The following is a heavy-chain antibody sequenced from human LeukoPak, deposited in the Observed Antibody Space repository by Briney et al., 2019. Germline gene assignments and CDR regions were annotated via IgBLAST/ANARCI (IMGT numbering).Heavy chain of an antibody. J-gene: IGHJ4*02. CDR2: LPPDGSYQ. CDR3: ARGLHDRSWYGAH. Sequence: GRSLRLSCAASGFTFSDFTMQWVRQAPGKGLEWVALLPPDGSYQYYADSLKGRFTISRDNFKNALYLQMNSLRLEDTAVYYCARGLHDRSWYGAHWGQGTLLSVSS. D-gene: IGHD6-13*01. CDR1: GFTFSDFT. V-gene: IGHV3-30*04.